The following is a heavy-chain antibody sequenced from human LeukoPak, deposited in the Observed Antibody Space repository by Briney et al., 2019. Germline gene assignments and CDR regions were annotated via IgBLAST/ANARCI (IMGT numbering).Heavy chain of an antibody. J-gene: IGHJ5*02. CDR1: GGSISSYY. V-gene: IGHV4-59*01. Sequence: SETLSLTCSVSGGSISSYYWSWIRQPPGKGLEWIGYLYYSGSTNSNPSLKSRVTMSVDTSKNQFSLKLRSVTAADTAVYYCARQNYYDSSGYYPDWFDPWGQGTLVTVSS. D-gene: IGHD3-22*01. CDR2: LYYSGST. CDR3: ARQNYYDSSGYYPDWFDP.